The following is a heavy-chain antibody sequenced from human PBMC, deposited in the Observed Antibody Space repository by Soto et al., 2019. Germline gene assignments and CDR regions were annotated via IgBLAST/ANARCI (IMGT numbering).Heavy chain of an antibody. Sequence: PGGSLRLSCAASGFTFRSYAMTWVRQAPGKGLEWVSTISGTGDTTYYADSVKGRFTISRDNSKNTLYLQMSSLRAEDTAVYYCAKDPSTGITPYWFDYWGQGALVTVSS. V-gene: IGHV3-23*01. J-gene: IGHJ4*02. CDR1: GFTFRSYA. D-gene: IGHD2-8*02. CDR2: ISGTGDTT. CDR3: AKDPSTGITPYWFDY.